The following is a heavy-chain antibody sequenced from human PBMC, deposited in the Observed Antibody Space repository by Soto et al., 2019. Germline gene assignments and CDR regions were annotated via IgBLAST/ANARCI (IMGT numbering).Heavy chain of an antibody. D-gene: IGHD2-15*01. CDR1: GFTFSSYW. J-gene: IGHJ4*02. CDR3: APRHDSVFDN. CDR2: ISDDGSST. Sequence: GGSLRLSCAASGFTFSSYWMHWVRQAPGKGLVWVSRISDDGSSTTYADSVRGRFTISRDNANYTLYPEISSLRAGDTGVYYFAPRHDSVFDNWGQRTLVTVSS. V-gene: IGHV3-74*03.